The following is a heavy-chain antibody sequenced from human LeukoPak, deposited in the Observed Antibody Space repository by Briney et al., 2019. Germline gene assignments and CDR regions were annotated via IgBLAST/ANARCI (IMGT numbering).Heavy chain of an antibody. Sequence: GGSLRLSCAASGFTVSSNYMSWVRQAPGKGLEWVSVIYSGGSTYYADSVKGRFTISRDNSKNTLYLQMNSLRAEGTAVYYCARDLGRRPGMDVWGQGTTVTVSS. J-gene: IGHJ6*02. CDR1: GFTVSSNY. D-gene: IGHD3-16*01. V-gene: IGHV3-53*01. CDR2: IYSGGST. CDR3: ARDLGRRPGMDV.